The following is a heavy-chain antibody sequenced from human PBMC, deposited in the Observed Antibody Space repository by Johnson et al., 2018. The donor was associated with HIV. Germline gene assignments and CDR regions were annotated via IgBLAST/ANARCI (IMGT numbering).Heavy chain of an antibody. Sequence: QVQLVESGGGVVQPGRSLRLSCAASGFTFSSYAMHWVRQAPGKGLEWVAVISYDGSNKYYADSVKGRFTISRDNSKNTLYLQMNSLRTEDTAVYYCARVRGGTGHGAFDIGGQGTMVTVSS. J-gene: IGHJ3*02. CDR1: GFTFSSYA. CDR2: ISYDGSNK. CDR3: ARVRGGTGHGAFDI. V-gene: IGHV3-30*04.